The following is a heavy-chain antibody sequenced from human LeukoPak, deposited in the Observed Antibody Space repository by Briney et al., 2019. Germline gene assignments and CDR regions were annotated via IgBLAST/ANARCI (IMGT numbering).Heavy chain of an antibody. CDR2: ISYDGSNK. V-gene: IGHV3-30*04. J-gene: IGHJ4*02. D-gene: IGHD2-15*01. CDR3: ARLDIVVVVAAYDY. Sequence: GGSLRLSCAASGFTFSSYAMHWVRQAPGKGLEWVAVISYDGSNKYYADSVKGRFTISRDNSKNTLYLQMNSLRAEDTAVYYCARLDIVVVVAAYDYWGQGTLVTVSS. CDR1: GFTFSSYA.